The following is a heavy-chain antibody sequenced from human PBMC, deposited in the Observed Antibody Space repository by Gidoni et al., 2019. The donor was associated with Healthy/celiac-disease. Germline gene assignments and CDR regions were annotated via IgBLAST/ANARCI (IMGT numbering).Heavy chain of an antibody. CDR3: ARVSHDAFDI. CDR1: GYTFTSYG. J-gene: IGHJ3*02. V-gene: IGHV1-18*01. Sequence: QVQLVQPGAEVKKTGDSVKVACTASGYTFTSYGISWARQAPGQGLEWMGWISAYNGNTNYAQKLQGRVTMTTDTSTSTAYMELRSLRSDDTAVYYCARVSHDAFDIWGQGTMVTVSS. CDR2: ISAYNGNT.